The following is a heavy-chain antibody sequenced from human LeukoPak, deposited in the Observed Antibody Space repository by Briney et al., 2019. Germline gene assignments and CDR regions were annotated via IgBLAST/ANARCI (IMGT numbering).Heavy chain of an antibody. D-gene: IGHD2-15*01. CDR3: ARNDCSGGSCYPPAS. V-gene: IGHV4-34*01. J-gene: IGHJ5*02. CDR2: INHSGST. Sequence: PSETQSLTCAVYGGSFSGYYWSWIRQPPGKGLEWIGEINHSGSTNYNPSLKSRVTISVDTSKNQFSLKLSSVTAADTAVYYCARNDCSGGSCYPPASWGQGTLVTVSS. CDR1: GGSFSGYY.